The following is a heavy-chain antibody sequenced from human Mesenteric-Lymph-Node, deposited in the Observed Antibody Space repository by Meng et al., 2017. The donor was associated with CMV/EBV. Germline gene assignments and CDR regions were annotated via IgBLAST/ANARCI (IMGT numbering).Heavy chain of an antibody. CDR3: ARARRYSSGWDMDY. CDR1: GFTFSSYW. D-gene: IGHD6-19*01. V-gene: IGHV3-74*01. CDR2: INSDGSST. Sequence: GESLKISCAASGFTFSSYWMHWVRQAPGKGLVWVSRINSDGSSTSYADSVKGRFTISRDNSRNTLYLQMNSLRAEDTAVYYCARARRYSSGWDMDYWGQGTLVTVSS. J-gene: IGHJ4*02.